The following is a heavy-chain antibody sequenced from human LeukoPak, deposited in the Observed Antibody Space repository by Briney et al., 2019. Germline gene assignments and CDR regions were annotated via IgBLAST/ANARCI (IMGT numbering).Heavy chain of an antibody. J-gene: IGHJ6*02. D-gene: IGHD5-12*01. CDR1: GFTFSSYA. Sequence: GGSLSLSCAASGFTFSSYAMSWVRQAPGKGLEWVSAISGSGGSTYYADSVKGRFTISRDNSKNTLYLQMNSLRAEDTAVYYCAKARAGYRDGMDVWGQGTTVTVSS. V-gene: IGHV3-23*01. CDR3: AKARAGYRDGMDV. CDR2: ISGSGGST.